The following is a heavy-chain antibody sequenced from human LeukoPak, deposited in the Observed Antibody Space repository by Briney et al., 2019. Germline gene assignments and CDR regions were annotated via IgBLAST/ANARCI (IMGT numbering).Heavy chain of an antibody. D-gene: IGHD3-10*01. CDR2: IRYDGSNK. J-gene: IGHJ4*02. V-gene: IGHV3-30*02. CDR3: SGIWFGEFLDY. CDR1: GFTFSSYG. Sequence: GGALRLSCAASGFTFSSYGMHWLPQAPGKALEWVAFIRYDGSNKYYADSVKGRFTISRDNSQNTLYLQMNSLRAEDTGVYYCSGIWFGEFLDYWGQGTLVSVSS.